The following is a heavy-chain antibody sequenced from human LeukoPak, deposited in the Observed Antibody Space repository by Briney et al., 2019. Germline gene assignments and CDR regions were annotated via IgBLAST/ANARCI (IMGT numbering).Heavy chain of an antibody. CDR1: DVSLTPSSMD. CDR3: AHSRLGDMDV. J-gene: IGHJ6*03. Sequence: SGPPEAKPTQPLTLICTFSDVSLTPSSMDVAWIRQPPGKALEWLALLYLHDGTRYSPSLKIRLTITTDTSQHEGVLPMNIFHPVNTATNYFAHSRLGDMDVWGKGTTVTISS. D-gene: IGHD2-21*01. CDR2: LYLHDGT. V-gene: IGHV2-5*01.